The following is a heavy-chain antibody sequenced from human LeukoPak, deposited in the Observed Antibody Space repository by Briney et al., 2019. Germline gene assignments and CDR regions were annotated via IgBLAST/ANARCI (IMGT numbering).Heavy chain of an antibody. CDR2: IYTPGRT. V-gene: IGHV4-4*07. CDR1: GGSISSFY. J-gene: IGHJ3*02. D-gene: IGHD2-15*01. Sequence: SETLSLTCSVSGGSISSFYWSWIRQPAGKGLEWIGRIYTPGRTSYSPSLKSRVSMSEDTSKNQFSLELRSVTAADTAVYYCARTPCRGGSCSGGDAFDIWGQGALVTVSS. CDR3: ARTPCRGGSCSGGDAFDI.